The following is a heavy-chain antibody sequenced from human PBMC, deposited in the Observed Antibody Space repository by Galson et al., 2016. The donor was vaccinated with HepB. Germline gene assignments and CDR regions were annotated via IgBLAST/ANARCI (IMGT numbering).Heavy chain of an antibody. J-gene: IGHJ4*02. D-gene: IGHD2-2*01. V-gene: IGHV4-39*01. CDR2: IHYSGST. CDR3: ARLGGYQLLFDY. Sequence: SETLSLTCTVSGGSIRGSNYYWGWIRQPPGKGLEWIGSIHYSGSTYDNPSLKSRLTMSVDTSKNQFSLKLSSVTATDTAVYYCARLGGYQLLFDYWGQGTLVTVSS. CDR1: GGSIRGSNYY.